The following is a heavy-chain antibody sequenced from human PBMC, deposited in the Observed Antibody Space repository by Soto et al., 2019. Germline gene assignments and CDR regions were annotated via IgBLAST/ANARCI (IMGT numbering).Heavy chain of an antibody. V-gene: IGHV1-69*12. CDR1: GGTFSSSA. D-gene: IGHD3-3*02. CDR2: IMPIFRTP. J-gene: IGHJ6*02. CDR3: ARDKDRQQLGGNYYYIMDV. Sequence: QVQLVQSGAEVRKPGSSVKLSCKASGGTFSSSAFSWVRQAPGQGLEWMGGIMPIFRTPDYGQKFQGRVTITADESTSTAYMELSSLRSEDTAIYFCARDKDRQQLGGNYYYIMDVWGQGTTVTVSS.